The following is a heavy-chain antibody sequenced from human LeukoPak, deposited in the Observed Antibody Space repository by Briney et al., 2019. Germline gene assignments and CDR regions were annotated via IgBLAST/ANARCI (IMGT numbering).Heavy chain of an antibody. J-gene: IGHJ6*03. CDR2: ITITASHI. V-gene: IGHV3-21*01. Sequence: GGSLRLSCAASGFTFSSYTMNWVRQAPGKGLEWVSSITITASHINYADSAQGRFTISRDNAKKSVFLQMNSLRDEDTAVYYCARVLLGATTINYYYYYMDVWGKGTTVTVSS. D-gene: IGHD1-26*01. CDR3: ARVLLGATTINYYYYYMDV. CDR1: GFTFSSYT.